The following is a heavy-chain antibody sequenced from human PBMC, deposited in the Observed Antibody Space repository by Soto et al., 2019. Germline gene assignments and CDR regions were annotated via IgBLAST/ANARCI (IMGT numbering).Heavy chain of an antibody. Sequence: EVQLLESGGDLVQPGGSLRLSCAASGFTFSNFAMSWVRQAPGKGLEWVSVISGGGGTTYYADSVKGRFTISRDNSKNTLYLPMDSLRAEDTALYYCAKAMSTPSRPRNYFDYWGQGTLVTVSS. CDR1: GFTFSNFA. J-gene: IGHJ4*02. CDR3: AKAMSTPSRPRNYFDY. CDR2: ISGGGGTT. V-gene: IGHV3-23*01. D-gene: IGHD6-6*01.